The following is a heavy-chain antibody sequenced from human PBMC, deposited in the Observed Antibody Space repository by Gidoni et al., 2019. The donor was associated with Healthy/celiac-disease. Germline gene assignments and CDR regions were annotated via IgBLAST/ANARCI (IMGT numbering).Heavy chain of an antibody. J-gene: IGHJ4*02. CDR1: GFTFADSA. V-gene: IGHV3-9*01. CDR2: ISWNSGSI. CDR3: AKDGGYCSSTSCRGGFDY. D-gene: IGHD2-2*01. Sequence: EVQLVESGGGLVQPGRSLRLSCAASGFTFADSAMPWVRQAPGKGLEWVSGISWNSGSIGYADSVKGRFTISRDNAKNSLYLQMNSLRAEDTALYYCAKDGGYCSSTSCRGGFDYWGQGTLVTVSS.